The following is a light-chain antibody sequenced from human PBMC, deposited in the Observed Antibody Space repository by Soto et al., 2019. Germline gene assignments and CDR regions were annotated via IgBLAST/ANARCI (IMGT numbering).Light chain of an antibody. V-gene: IGKV1-5*03. J-gene: IGKJ1*01. CDR3: QHYNSYSEA. CDR1: QTISSS. CDR2: KAS. Sequence: DIQMTQSPSTLSGSVGERAPISCRASQTISSSLAWYQQKPGKAPKLLIYKASTLQSGVPSRFSGSGSGTEFTLTISSLQPDDFATYYCQHYNSYSEAFGQGTKVDIK.